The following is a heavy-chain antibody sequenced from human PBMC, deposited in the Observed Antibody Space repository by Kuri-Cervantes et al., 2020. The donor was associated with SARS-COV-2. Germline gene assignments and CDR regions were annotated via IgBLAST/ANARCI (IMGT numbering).Heavy chain of an antibody. V-gene: IGHV1-46*01. CDR1: GYTFTSYY. J-gene: IGHJ6*02. CDR3: ARRVAVSAPSGYCGLDV. D-gene: IGHD6-19*01. CDR2: INPSGGST. Sequence: ASVKVSCKASGYTFTSYYMHWVRQAPGQGLEWMGIINPSGGSTSYAQKFQGRVTMTRDTSTSTVYMELSSLSSDDTAVYYCARRVAVSAPSGYCGLDVWGQGTTVTVSS.